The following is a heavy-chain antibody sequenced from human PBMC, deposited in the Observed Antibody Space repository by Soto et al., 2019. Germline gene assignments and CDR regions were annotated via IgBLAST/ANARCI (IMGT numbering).Heavy chain of an antibody. D-gene: IGHD1-26*01. CDR3: ARRPGSSSRDAFDI. CDR1: GFTFSSYW. Sequence: GGSLRPSCAASGFTFSSYWMSWVRQAPGKGLEWVANIKQDGSEKYYVDSVKGRFTISRDNAKNSLYLQMNSLRAEDTAVYYCARRPGSSSRDAFDIWGQGTMVTVSS. V-gene: IGHV3-7*03. CDR2: IKQDGSEK. J-gene: IGHJ3*02.